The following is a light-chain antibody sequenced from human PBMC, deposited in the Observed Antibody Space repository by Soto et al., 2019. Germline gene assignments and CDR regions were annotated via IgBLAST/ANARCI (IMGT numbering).Light chain of an antibody. Sequence: DIQITQASSTPSASVGDKVTITCRASQSISSWLAWYQQKPGKAPKLLIYDASSLESGVPSRFSGSGSGTEFTLTISSLQPDDFATYYCQQYNSYSRTFGQGTKVDIK. CDR2: DAS. CDR3: QQYNSYSRT. J-gene: IGKJ1*01. CDR1: QSISSW. V-gene: IGKV1-5*01.